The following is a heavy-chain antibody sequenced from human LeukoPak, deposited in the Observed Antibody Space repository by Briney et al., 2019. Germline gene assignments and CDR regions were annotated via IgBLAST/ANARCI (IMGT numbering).Heavy chain of an antibody. CDR1: GYRFTNYW. V-gene: IGHV5-51*01. Sequence: GESLKISCKGSGYRFTNYWIGWVRQMPGKGLEWMGIIYPGDSDTRYSPSFQGQVTISADKSISTAYLQWSSLKASDTAMYYGARPYCSSTSCYALGYWGQGTLVTVSS. D-gene: IGHD2-2*01. CDR2: IYPGDSDT. J-gene: IGHJ4*02. CDR3: ARPYCSSTSCYALGY.